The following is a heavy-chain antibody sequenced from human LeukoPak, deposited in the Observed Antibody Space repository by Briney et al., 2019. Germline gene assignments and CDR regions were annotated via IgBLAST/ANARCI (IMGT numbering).Heavy chain of an antibody. V-gene: IGHV3-15*01. Sequence: GRTLRLSCATSGFTFNNAWITGGRQAPGKGQEWVGRIKRKTYGGTTDIAASMTGRFTLSRDDSKHTLSLQMTSLKAEDTDVYYCTTDSPLVVVPPAKMHPWGQGTLVTVSS. CDR1: GFTFNNAW. CDR2: IKRKTYGGTT. CDR3: TTDSPLVVVPPAKMHP. D-gene: IGHD2-2*01. J-gene: IGHJ5*02.